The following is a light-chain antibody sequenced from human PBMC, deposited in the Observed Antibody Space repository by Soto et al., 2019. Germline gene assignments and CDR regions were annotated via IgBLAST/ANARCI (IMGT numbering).Light chain of an antibody. CDR3: HQYYNTPLT. Sequence: THSPGTLSLSPGKRATLSCRASQSVSSNLAWYQQKQGQPPKLLISWASTRASGVPDRFSGSGSGTDFTRTISSLQAEDVAVYYCHQYYNTPLTFGGGTKVDIK. CDR2: WAS. V-gene: IGKV3-15*01. J-gene: IGKJ4*01. CDR1: QSVSSN.